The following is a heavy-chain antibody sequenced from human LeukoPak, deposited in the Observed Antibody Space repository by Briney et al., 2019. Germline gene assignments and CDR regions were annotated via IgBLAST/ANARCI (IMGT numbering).Heavy chain of an antibody. D-gene: IGHD6-13*01. CDR2: INPSGGST. J-gene: IGHJ4*02. CDR3: ARDLTSAAATAAAGDY. Sequence: ASVKVSCKASGYTFTSYYMHWVRQAPGQGLEWMGIINPSGGSTSYAQKFQGRVTMTRDTSTSTVYMELSSLRSEDTAVYYCARDLTSAAATAAAGDYWGQGTLATVSS. V-gene: IGHV1-46*01. CDR1: GYTFTSYY.